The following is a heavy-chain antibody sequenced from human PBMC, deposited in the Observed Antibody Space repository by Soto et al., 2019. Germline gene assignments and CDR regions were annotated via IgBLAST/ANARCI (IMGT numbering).Heavy chain of an antibody. CDR3: ARDWNCSNTRCQNCFDP. V-gene: IGHV1-18*01. D-gene: IGHD2-2*01. CDR2: ISGNTGKA. J-gene: IGHJ5*02. Sequence: QGQLVQSGAEVTEPGASVKVSCKASGYTFINYGVSWVRQAPGQGLEWMGWISGNTGKANYAQNPQGRVTMTTDTSTNTAYMELRSLRSDDTAVYYCARDWNCSNTRCQNCFDPWGQGTLVTVSS. CDR1: GYTFINYG.